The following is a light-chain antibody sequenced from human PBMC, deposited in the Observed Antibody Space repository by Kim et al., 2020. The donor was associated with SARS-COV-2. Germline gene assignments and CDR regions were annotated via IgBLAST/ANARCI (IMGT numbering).Light chain of an antibody. CDR3: LQNNTDPIT. CDR1: QDIRND. Sequence: DIQMTQSPSSLSASVGDRVTITCRASQDIRNDLGWYQQNPGRAPKRLIYGASSLQSGVPSRFSGSGSGTEFTLTISSLEPEDFATYFCLQNNTDPITFGQGTRLEIK. V-gene: IGKV1-17*01. CDR2: GAS. J-gene: IGKJ5*01.